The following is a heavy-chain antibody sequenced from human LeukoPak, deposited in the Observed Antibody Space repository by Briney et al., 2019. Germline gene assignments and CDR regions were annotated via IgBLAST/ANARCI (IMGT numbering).Heavy chain of an antibody. CDR3: ANFWSSIAAAGLPRIGYFQH. D-gene: IGHD6-13*01. V-gene: IGHV4-34*01. Sequence: SETLSLTCAVYGGSFSGYYWSWVRQPPGEGREWIGEINHSGSTNYNPSLKSRVTISVDTSKNQFSLKLSSVTAADTAVYYCANFWSSIAAAGLPRIGYFQHWGQGTLVTVSS. CDR1: GGSFSGYY. CDR2: INHSGST. J-gene: IGHJ1*01.